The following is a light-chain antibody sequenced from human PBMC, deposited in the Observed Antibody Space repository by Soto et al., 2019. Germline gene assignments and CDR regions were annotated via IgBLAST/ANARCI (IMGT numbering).Light chain of an antibody. J-gene: IGKJ3*01. CDR3: QQFNSCPLT. Sequence: AIQLTQSPSSLSASVGDRVTITCRASQGISSTLAWYQQKPGKAPKVLIYDVSSLESGVPSRFSGSGSGADLTLTISSLQPEDVATYYCQQFNSCPLTFGPGTPVHIK. V-gene: IGKV1-13*02. CDR2: DVS. CDR1: QGISST.